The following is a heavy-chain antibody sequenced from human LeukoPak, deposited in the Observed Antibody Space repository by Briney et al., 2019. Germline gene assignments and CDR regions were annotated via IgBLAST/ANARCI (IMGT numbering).Heavy chain of an antibody. CDR2: ISHYGNT. J-gene: IGHJ4*02. D-gene: IGHD5-24*01. Sequence: PSETLSLTCAVYGGSFSEYYWNWIRQPPGKGLEWIGEISHYGNTNYNPSLKSRVTISVDTSKNQFSLKLNSVTAADTAVYYCARHRSGWLQSSFNYWGQGTLVTVSS. V-gene: IGHV4-34*01. CDR3: ARHRSGWLQSSFNY. CDR1: GGSFSEYY.